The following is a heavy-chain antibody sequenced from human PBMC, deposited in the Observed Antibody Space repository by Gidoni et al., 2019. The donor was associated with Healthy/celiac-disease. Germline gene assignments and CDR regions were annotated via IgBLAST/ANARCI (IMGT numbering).Heavy chain of an antibody. CDR1: GGSFSGYY. V-gene: IGHV4-34*01. J-gene: IGHJ4*02. Sequence: QVQLQQWGAGLLKPSETLSLTCAVNGGSFSGYYWSWIRQPPGKGLEWIGEINHSGSTNYNPSLKSRVTISVDTSKNQFSLKLSSVTAADTAVYYCARGYSTVTTTLDYWGQGTLVTVSS. CDR2: INHSGST. D-gene: IGHD4-17*01. CDR3: ARGYSTVTTTLDY.